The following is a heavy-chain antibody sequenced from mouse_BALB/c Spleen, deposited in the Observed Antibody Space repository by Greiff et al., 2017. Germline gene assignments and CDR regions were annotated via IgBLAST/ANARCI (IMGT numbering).Heavy chain of an antibody. CDR3: ARLGDYDVGAY. D-gene: IGHD2-4*01. CDR2: ISSGGSYT. Sequence: DVHLVESGGDLVKPGGSLKLSCAASGFTFSSYGMSWVRQTPDKRLEWVATISSGGSYTYYPDSVKGRFTISRDNAKNTLYLQMSSLKSEDTAMYYCARLGDYDVGAYWGQGTLVTVSA. J-gene: IGHJ3*01. CDR1: GFTFSSYG. V-gene: IGHV5-6*01.